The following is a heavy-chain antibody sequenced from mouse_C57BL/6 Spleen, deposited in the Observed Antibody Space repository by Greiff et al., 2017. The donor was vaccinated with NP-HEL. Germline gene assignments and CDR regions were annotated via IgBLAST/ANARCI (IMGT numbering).Heavy chain of an antibody. D-gene: IGHD2-10*01. CDR1: GYTFTDYN. CDR3: ARPYYGNFPYYAMDY. Sequence: EVQLQQSGPELVKPGASVKMSCKASGYTFTDYNMHWVKQSHGKSLEWIGYINPNNGGTSYNQKFKGKATLTVNKSSSTAYMEVRSLTSEDSAVYYCARPYYGNFPYYAMDYWGQGTSVTVSS. CDR2: INPNNGGT. V-gene: IGHV1-22*01. J-gene: IGHJ4*01.